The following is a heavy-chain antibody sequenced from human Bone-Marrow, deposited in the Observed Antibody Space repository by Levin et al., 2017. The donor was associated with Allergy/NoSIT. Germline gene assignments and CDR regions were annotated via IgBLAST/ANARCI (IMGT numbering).Heavy chain of an antibody. CDR2: INPDSGAT. Sequence: GASVKVSCTASGYTFSDNHIHWVRQAPGQGLEWLGWINPDSGATDYAQKSQGRVIMTRDTSTSTAYMDLSRLTSDDTAVYFCARDLRVSYSRSFLTVYYGMDVWGQGTTVIVSS. J-gene: IGHJ6*02. D-gene: IGHD1-26*01. CDR3: ARDLRVSYSRSFLTVYYGMDV. V-gene: IGHV1-2*02. CDR1: GYTFSDNH.